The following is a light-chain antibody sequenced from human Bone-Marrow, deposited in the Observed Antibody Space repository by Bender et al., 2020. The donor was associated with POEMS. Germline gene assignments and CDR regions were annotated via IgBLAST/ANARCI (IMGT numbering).Light chain of an antibody. V-gene: IGLV3-21*02. CDR2: DDT. J-gene: IGLJ1*01. Sequence: SYVVTQPPSVSVAPGQTARITCDGDHIGGKSVHWYQQKPGQAPVLLVFDDTDRPSGIPERFSGSNSDNPATLSITRVGAVDEADYYCQLWDASSDHYVFGPGTKVTVL. CDR3: QLWDASSDHYV. CDR1: HIGGKS.